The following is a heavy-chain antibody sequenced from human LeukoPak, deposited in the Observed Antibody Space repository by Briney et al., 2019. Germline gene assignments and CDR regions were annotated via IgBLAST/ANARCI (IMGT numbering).Heavy chain of an antibody. J-gene: IGHJ5*02. D-gene: IGHD4-17*01. CDR2: IHSGGNT. Sequence: SETLSLTCIVSGASVSGGGCYWGWLRQPPGKGLEWIASIHSGGNTYYNPSLKSRVTISADTSKNHFSLKVTSVTVADTAVYYCARQDGNDFGDPNWFDPWGQGTLVIVSS. V-gene: IGHV4-39*01. CDR3: ARQDGNDFGDPNWFDP. CDR1: GASVSGGGCY.